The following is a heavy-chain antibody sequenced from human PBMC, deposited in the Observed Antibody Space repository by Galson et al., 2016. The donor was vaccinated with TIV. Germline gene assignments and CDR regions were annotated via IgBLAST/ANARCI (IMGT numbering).Heavy chain of an antibody. CDR1: GGSFSGYY. V-gene: IGHV4-34*01. Sequence: LSLTCAVYGGSFSGYYCSWIRQPPGKGLEWIGEISHSGSTSYNPSLESRVTISIDTSKNQFSLNLNSVTAADTAVYYCARISPRGGSSAVWGRGTTVTVSS. CDR3: ARISPRGGSSAV. J-gene: IGHJ6*02. CDR2: ISHSGST. D-gene: IGHD2-15*01.